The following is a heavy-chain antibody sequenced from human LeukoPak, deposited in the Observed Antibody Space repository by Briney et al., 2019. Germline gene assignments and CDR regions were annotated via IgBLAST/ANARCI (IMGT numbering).Heavy chain of an antibody. J-gene: IGHJ4*02. CDR3: ARDREWDLQSLRYFDS. D-gene: IGHD1-26*01. CDR2: IHYTGMT. CDR1: GDSVSSGSCF. V-gene: IGHV4-61*01. Sequence: PSETLSLTCTVSGDSVSSGSCFWSWIRQPPGKGLGWIGHIHYTGMTNYSPSLESRVTISADTSRNQFSLKVNSVTAADTAVYFCARDREWDLQSLRYFDSWGPGTLVTVSS.